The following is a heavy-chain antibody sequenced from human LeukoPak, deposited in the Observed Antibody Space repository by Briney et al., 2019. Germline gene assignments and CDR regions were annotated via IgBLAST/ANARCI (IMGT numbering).Heavy chain of an antibody. J-gene: IGHJ5*02. CDR1: GDSVSSNSVA. CDR3: ARDSGGWFDP. Sequence: SQTLSLTCGISGDSVSSNSVAWNWIRQSPSRGLEWLGRTYYRSTWYNDYAVSLKGRITINSDTSKNQFSLHLNSVTPEDTAVYYCARDSGGWFDPWGQGTLVTVSS. CDR2: TYYRSTWYN. V-gene: IGHV6-1*01.